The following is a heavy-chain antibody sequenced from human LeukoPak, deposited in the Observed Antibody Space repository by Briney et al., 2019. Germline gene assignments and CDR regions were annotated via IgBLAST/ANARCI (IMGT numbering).Heavy chain of an antibody. CDR2: ISSSSSTI. CDR3: AGGTRRDGYPPDY. CDR1: GFTFSSYS. Sequence: PGGSLRLSCAASGFTFSSYSMNWVRQAPGKGLEWVSYISSSSSTIYYADSVKGRFTISRDNAKNSLYLQMNSLRAEDTAVYYCAGGTRRDGYPPDYWGQGTLVTVSS. V-gene: IGHV3-48*01. D-gene: IGHD5-24*01. J-gene: IGHJ4*02.